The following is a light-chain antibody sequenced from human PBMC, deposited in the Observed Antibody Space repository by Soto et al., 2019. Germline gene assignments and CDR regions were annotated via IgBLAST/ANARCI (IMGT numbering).Light chain of an antibody. CDR1: QDISNY. J-gene: IGKJ5*01. V-gene: IGKV1-9*01. CDR3: QRLNSYPIA. CDR2: AAS. Sequence: SQDISNYLAWYQQKPGKAPKVLIYAASRLQSGVPSRFSGSGSGTEFSLTISSLQPEDFATYYCQRLNSYPIAFGQGTRLEI.